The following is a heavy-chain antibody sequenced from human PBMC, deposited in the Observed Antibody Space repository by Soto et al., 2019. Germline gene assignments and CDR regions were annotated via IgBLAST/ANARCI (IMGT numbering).Heavy chain of an antibody. CDR3: ARDPKFGEVDYYGMDV. D-gene: IGHD3-10*01. J-gene: IGHJ6*02. V-gene: IGHV1-46*01. CDR2: INPSGGST. Sequence: ASVKVSCKASGYTFTSYYMHWVRQAPGQGLEWMGIINPSGGSTSYAQKFQGRVTMTRDTSTSTVYMELSSLRSEDTAVYYCARDPKFGEVDYYGMDVWGQGTTVTVSS. CDR1: GYTFTSYY.